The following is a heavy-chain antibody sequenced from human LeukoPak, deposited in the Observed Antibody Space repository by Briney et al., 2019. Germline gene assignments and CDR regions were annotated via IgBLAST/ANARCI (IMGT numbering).Heavy chain of an antibody. CDR2: IIPISGTT. J-gene: IGHJ5*02. D-gene: IGHD1-26*01. CDR3: ARKLRLGGNWFDP. Sequence: SVKVSCKTSGGTFTSYAITWVRQAPGQGLEWMGKIIPISGTTNYAQKFQGRVTFTADESTSTAYMESSSLRSEDTALYYCARKLRLGGNWFDPWGQGTLVTVSS. V-gene: IGHV1-69*15. CDR1: GGTFTSYA.